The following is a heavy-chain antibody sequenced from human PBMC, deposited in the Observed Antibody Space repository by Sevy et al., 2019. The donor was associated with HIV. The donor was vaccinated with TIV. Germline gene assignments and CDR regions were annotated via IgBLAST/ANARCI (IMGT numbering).Heavy chain of an antibody. Sequence: GGSLRLSCAASGFTFSSYWMSWVRQAPGKGLEWVANIKQDGSEKYYVDSVKGRFTISRDNAKNSLYLQMNSLGAEDTAVYYCARIPFHCSGGSCSFFDYWGQGTLVTVSS. J-gene: IGHJ4*02. D-gene: IGHD2-15*01. CDR3: ARIPFHCSGGSCSFFDY. CDR2: IKQDGSEK. V-gene: IGHV3-7*03. CDR1: GFTFSSYW.